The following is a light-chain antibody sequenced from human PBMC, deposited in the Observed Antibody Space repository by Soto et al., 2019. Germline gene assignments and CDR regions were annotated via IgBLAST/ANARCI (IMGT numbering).Light chain of an antibody. J-gene: IGKJ2*01. CDR1: QSISSY. Sequence: DIQMTQSPSSLSVSVGDRVTITCRASQSISSYLNWYQQKPGKAPKLLVYAASSLQSGVPSRFSGSGSGTDFTLTISSLQPEDFATYYCQRSYSNPYTFGQGTKLEIK. CDR3: QRSYSNPYT. V-gene: IGKV1-39*01. CDR2: AAS.